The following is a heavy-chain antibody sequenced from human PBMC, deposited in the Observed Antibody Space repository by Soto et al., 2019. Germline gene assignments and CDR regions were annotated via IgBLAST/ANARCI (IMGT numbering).Heavy chain of an antibody. J-gene: IGHJ4*02. Sequence: QVQLVQSGAEVKKPGASVKVSCKASGYTFTSYGISWVRQAPGQGLEWMGWISAYNGNTNYAQKLQGRVTMTTDTSTSTAYMERRSLRADDTAVYYCARDHPQYCSRTSCYAPKILFDYWGQGTLVTVSS. V-gene: IGHV1-18*01. CDR1: GYTFTSYG. CDR2: ISAYNGNT. D-gene: IGHD2-2*01. CDR3: ARDHPQYCSRTSCYAPKILFDY.